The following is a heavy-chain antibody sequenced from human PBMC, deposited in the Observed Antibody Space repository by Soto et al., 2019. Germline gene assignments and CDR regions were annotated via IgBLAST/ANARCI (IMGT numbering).Heavy chain of an antibody. CDR2: FSGGGDSS. D-gene: IGHD1-26*01. CDR1: GFTFSISA. CDR3: ARGERQMGRLDY. V-gene: IGHV3-23*01. Sequence: GGSLRLSCAASGFTFSISAMSWVRQAPGKGLEWVSGFSGGGDSSYYAGSVKGRFTISRDNSKNTLYLQMNSLRVEDTAVYFCARGERQMGRLDYWGQGTLVTVSS. J-gene: IGHJ4*02.